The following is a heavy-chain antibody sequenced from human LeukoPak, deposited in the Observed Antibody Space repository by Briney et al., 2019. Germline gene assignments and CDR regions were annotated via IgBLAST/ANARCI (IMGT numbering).Heavy chain of an antibody. D-gene: IGHD6-6*01. J-gene: IGHJ4*02. CDR2: INPSGGST. CDR3: ARLPFPEYSSSLEDYYFDY. Sequence: ASVKVSCKASGYTFTSYYMHWVRQAPGQGLEWMGIINPSGGSTSYAQKFQGRVTMTRDTSTSTVYMELSRLRSDDTAVYYCARLPFPEYSSSLEDYYFDYWGQGTLVTVSS. V-gene: IGHV1-46*01. CDR1: GYTFTSYY.